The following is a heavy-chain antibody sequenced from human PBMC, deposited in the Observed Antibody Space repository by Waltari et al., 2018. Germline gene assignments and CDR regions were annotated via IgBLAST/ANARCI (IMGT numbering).Heavy chain of an antibody. CDR1: GFTFSAPT. D-gene: IGHD1-1*01. Sequence: EVQRVESGGGLVQQGGSQKLSWHAAGFTFSAPTVHWVRQASGKGLEWVGRIRNKANNYATAYPASVKGRFTISRDDSGNTAYLQMNSLKTEDTAVYYCTRQGPTPEDDFDYWGQGTLVTVPS. CDR3: TRQGPTPEDDFDY. CDR2: IRNKANNYAT. V-gene: IGHV3-73*01. J-gene: IGHJ4*02.